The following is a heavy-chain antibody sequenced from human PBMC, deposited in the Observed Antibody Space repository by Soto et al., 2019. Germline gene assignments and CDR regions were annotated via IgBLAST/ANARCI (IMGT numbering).Heavy chain of an antibody. CDR1: GYTFTTYY. J-gene: IGHJ3*02. CDR2: INPSGGST. CDR3: ARGVVVPAAIGGRVDDAFDI. D-gene: IGHD2-2*02. Sequence: ASVKVPCNAYGYTFTTYYMHWLGQAPGQGLEWMGIINPSGGSTSYAQKFQGRVTMTRDTSTSTVYMELSSLRSEDTAVYYCARGVVVPAAIGGRVDDAFDIWG. V-gene: IGHV1-46*03.